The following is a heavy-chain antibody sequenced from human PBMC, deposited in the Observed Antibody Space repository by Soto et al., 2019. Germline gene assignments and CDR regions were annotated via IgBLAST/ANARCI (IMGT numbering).Heavy chain of an antibody. V-gene: IGHV4-59*08. Sequence: SETLSLTCTVSGGSISSYYWSWIRQPPGNGLEYIGYIYYSGSTNYNPSLKSRVTISVDTSKNQFSLKLSSVTAADTAVYYCARHEAAGTVSLNWFDPWGQGTLVTVSS. CDR1: GGSISSYY. D-gene: IGHD6-13*01. J-gene: IGHJ5*02. CDR2: IYYSGST. CDR3: ARHEAAGTVSLNWFDP.